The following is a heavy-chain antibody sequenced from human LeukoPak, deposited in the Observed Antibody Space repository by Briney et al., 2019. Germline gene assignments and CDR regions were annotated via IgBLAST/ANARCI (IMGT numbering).Heavy chain of an antibody. CDR1: GGSMSSYY. CDR2: IYYSGST. J-gene: IGHJ4*02. Sequence: PTETLSLTCTVSGGSMSSYYWSWIRQPPGKGLEWIGYIYYSGSTNYNPSLKSRVTISVDTSKNQFSLKLSSVTAADTAVYYCARGPGGYPYYFDYWGQGTLVTVSS. V-gene: IGHV4-59*01. CDR3: ARGPGGYPYYFDY. D-gene: IGHD3-22*01.